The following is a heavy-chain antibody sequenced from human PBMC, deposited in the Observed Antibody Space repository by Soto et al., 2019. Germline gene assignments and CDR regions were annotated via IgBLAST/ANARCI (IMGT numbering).Heavy chain of an antibody. CDR2: INSDGSST. CDR3: ARDQGYCSGGSCYVAGY. D-gene: IGHD2-15*01. V-gene: IGHV3-74*01. J-gene: IGHJ4*02. CDR1: GFTFSSYW. Sequence: EVQLVESGGGLVQPGGSQRLSCAASGFTFSSYWMHWVRQAPGKGLVWVSRINSDGSSTSYADSVKGRFTISRDNAKNQLYLQMNSLRAEDTAVYYCARDQGYCSGGSCYVAGYWGQGTLVTVCS.